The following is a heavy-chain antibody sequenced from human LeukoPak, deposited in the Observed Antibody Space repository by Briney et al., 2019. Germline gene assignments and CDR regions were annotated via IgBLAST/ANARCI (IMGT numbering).Heavy chain of an antibody. CDR3: ARVNSYGNYFEY. V-gene: IGHV1-69*01. CDR1: GGTFSSYA. D-gene: IGHD5-18*01. CDR2: IIPIFGTA. Sequence: GASVKVSCKASGGTFSSYAISWVRQAPGQGLEWVGGIIPIFGTANYAQKFQGRVTITADESTSTAYMELSSLRSEDTAVYYCARVNSYGNYFEYWGQGTLVTVSS. J-gene: IGHJ4*02.